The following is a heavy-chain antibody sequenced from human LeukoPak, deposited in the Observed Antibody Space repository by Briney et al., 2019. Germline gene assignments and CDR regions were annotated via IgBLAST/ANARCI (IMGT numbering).Heavy chain of an antibody. CDR2: ISSSSSYI. J-gene: IGHJ6*04. Sequence: GGSLRLSCAASGFTFSSYTMNWVRQAPGKGLEWVSYISSSSSYIYYADSVKGRFTISRDNAENSLYLQMNSLRAEDTAVYYCARGSEEYCSGGGCYYGMDVWGKGNTVTVSS. CDR1: GFTFSSYT. V-gene: IGHV3-21*01. D-gene: IGHD2-15*01. CDR3: ARGSEEYCSGGGCYYGMDV.